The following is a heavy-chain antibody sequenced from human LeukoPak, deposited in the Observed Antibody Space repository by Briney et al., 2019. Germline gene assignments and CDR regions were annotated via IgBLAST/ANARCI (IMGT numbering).Heavy chain of an antibody. V-gene: IGHV1-69*13. J-gene: IGHJ4*02. CDR2: IIPIFGTA. CDR1: GGTFSSYA. CDR3: ARREGVDTAMDYYFDY. D-gene: IGHD5-18*01. Sequence: RASVKVSCKASGGTFSSYAISWVRQAPGQGLEWMGGIIPIFGTANYAQKFQGRVTITADESTSTAYMELSSLRSEDTAVYYCARREGVDTAMDYYFDYWGQGTLVTVSS.